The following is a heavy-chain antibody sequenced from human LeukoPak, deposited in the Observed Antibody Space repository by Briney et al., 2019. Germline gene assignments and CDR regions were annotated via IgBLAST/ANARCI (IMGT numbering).Heavy chain of an antibody. V-gene: IGHV5-51*01. J-gene: IGHJ4*02. CDR3: ARIGGSGWVMSRIDY. D-gene: IGHD6-19*01. Sequence: GESLKISCKGSGYSFTSYWIGWVRQMPGKGLEWMGIIYPGGSDTRYSPSFQGQVTISADKSISTAYLQWSSLKASDTAMYYCARIGGSGWVMSRIDYWGQGTLVTVSS. CDR1: GYSFTSYW. CDR2: IYPGGSDT.